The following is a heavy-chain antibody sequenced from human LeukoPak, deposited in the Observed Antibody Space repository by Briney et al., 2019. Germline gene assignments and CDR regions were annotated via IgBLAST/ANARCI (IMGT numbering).Heavy chain of an antibody. D-gene: IGHD6-19*01. CDR3: ARDSVSFAVAGTGVYYFDY. J-gene: IGHJ4*02. CDR2: INPNSGGT. Sequence: ASVKVSCKASGYTFTGYYMHWVRQAPGQGLEWMGWINPNSGGTNYAQKFQGRVTMIRDTSISTAYMELSRLRSDDTAVYYCARDSVSFAVAGTGVYYFDYWGQGTLVTVSS. CDR1: GYTFTGYY. V-gene: IGHV1-2*02.